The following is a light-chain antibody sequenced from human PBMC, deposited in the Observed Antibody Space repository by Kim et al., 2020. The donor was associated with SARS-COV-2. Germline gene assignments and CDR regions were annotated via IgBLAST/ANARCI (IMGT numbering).Light chain of an antibody. Sequence: PAPPTTITCSVYSLPQPYAYSYQHTPRQPPVLVIYPDSERPSGIPARFSGSSSVTTVTFTICPVQAEDESDYYCQSADSSGTYHWLFGGGTQLTVL. J-gene: IGLJ3*02. CDR2: PDS. V-gene: IGLV3-25*03. CDR3: QSADSSGTYHWL. CDR1: SLPQPY.